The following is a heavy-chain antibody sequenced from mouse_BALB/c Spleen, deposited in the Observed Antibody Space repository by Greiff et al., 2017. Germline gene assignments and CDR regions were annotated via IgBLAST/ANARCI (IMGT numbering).Heavy chain of an antibody. CDR2: IHYSGST. J-gene: IGHJ4*01. CDR3: ARWGMITGGRYYYAMDY. Sequence: DVKLVESGPDLVKPSQSLSLTCTVTGYSITSGYSWHWIRQFPGNKLEWMGYIHYSGSTNYNPSLKSRISITRDTSKNQFFLQLNSVTTEDTATYYCARWGMITGGRYYYAMDYWGQGTSVTVSS. D-gene: IGHD2-4*01. CDR1: GYSITSGYS. V-gene: IGHV3-1*02.